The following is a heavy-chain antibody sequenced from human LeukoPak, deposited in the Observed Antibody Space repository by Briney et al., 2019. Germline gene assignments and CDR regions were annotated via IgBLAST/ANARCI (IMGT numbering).Heavy chain of an antibody. Sequence: SETLSLTCTVSGGSISSYYWSWIRQPPGKGLEWIGYIYYSGSTNYNPSLKSRVTISVDTSKNQFSLKLSSVTAADTAVYYCARDYDSSGYYPNWFDPWGQGILVTVSS. CDR2: IYYSGST. D-gene: IGHD3-22*01. CDR3: ARDYDSSGYYPNWFDP. J-gene: IGHJ5*02. V-gene: IGHV4-59*01. CDR1: GGSISSYY.